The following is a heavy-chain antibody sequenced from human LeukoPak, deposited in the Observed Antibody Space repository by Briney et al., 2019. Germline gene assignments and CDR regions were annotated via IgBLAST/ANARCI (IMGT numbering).Heavy chain of an antibody. CDR2: INHSGST. J-gene: IGHJ4*02. D-gene: IGHD3-10*01. CDR1: GGSFSGYY. V-gene: IGHV4-34*01. CDR3: ARGITMVRGVDY. Sequence: SETLSLTYAVYGGSFSGYYWSWIRQPPGKGLEWIGEINHSGSTNDNPSLKSRVTISVDTSKNQFSLKLSSVTAADTAVYYCARGITMVRGVDYWGQGTLVTVSS.